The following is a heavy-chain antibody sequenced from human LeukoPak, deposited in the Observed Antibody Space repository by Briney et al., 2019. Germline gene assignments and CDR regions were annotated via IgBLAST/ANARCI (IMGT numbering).Heavy chain of an antibody. Sequence: SETLSLTCTVSGGSISSYYWSWIRQPPGKGLEWIGYTYYSGSTNYNPSLKSRVTISVDTSKNQFSLKLSSVTAADTAVYYCARGPTRAIFGVVRDYWGQGTLVTVSS. CDR1: GGSISSYY. CDR3: ARGPTRAIFGVVRDY. V-gene: IGHV4-59*12. CDR2: TYYSGST. J-gene: IGHJ4*02. D-gene: IGHD3-3*01.